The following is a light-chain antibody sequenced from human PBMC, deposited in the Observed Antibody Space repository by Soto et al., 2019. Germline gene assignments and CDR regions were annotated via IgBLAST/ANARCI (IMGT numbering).Light chain of an antibody. CDR3: LRCGSSPYT. CDR1: QSLSSRY. CDR2: GAS. V-gene: IGKV3-20*01. J-gene: IGKJ1*01. Sequence: EIVLTQSPGTLSLSPGERATLSCRASQSLSSRYLAWYQQKPGQAPRLLIYGASCRATGIPDRFSGSGSGSDFTLSNSRLEPEDSAVYYGLRCGSSPYTFGQGTKVEIK.